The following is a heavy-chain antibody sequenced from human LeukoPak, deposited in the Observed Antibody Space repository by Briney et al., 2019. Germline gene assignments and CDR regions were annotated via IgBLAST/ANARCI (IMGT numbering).Heavy chain of an antibody. CDR2: INPNSGGT. D-gene: IGHD5-24*01. Sequence: ASVKVSCKASGYTFTSYGISWVRQAPGQGLEWMGWINPNSGGTNYAQKFQGRVTMTRDTSISTAYMELSRLRSDDTAVYYCARIPDGYGFDYWGQGTLVTVSS. CDR3: ARIPDGYGFDY. V-gene: IGHV1-2*02. J-gene: IGHJ4*02. CDR1: GYTFTSYG.